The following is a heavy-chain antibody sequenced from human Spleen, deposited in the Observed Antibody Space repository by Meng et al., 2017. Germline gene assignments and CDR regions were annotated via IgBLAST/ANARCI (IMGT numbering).Heavy chain of an antibody. V-gene: IGHV3-33*01. D-gene: IGHD6-19*01. CDR1: GFTFSRYV. Sequence: GESLKISCAASGFTFSRYVMRLAVIWYDGSNKYYADSVKGRFTISRHNSKNTLYLQMNSLRAEDTAVYYCARGLGTNSWLPDYYYGMDVWGQGTTVTVSS. CDR2: IWYDGSNK. CDR3: ARGLGTNSWLPDYYYGMDV. J-gene: IGHJ6*02.